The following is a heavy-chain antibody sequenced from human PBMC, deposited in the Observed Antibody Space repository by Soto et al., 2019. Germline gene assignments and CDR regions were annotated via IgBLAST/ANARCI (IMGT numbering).Heavy chain of an antibody. CDR2: IYHSGST. Sequence: LSLTFAVSGYSISSGYYWGWIRQPPGKGLEWIGSIYHSGSTYYNPSLKSRVTISVDTSKNQFSLKLSSVTAADTAVYYCARDTSGYYYNWFDPWGQGTLVTVSS. D-gene: IGHD3-22*01. CDR3: ARDTSGYYYNWFDP. CDR1: GYSISSGYY. V-gene: IGHV4-38-2*02. J-gene: IGHJ5*02.